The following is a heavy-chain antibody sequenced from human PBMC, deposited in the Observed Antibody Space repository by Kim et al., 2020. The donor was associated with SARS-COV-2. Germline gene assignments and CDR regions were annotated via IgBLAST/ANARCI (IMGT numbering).Heavy chain of an antibody. D-gene: IGHD6-13*01. CDR1: GFTFSSYA. CDR3: ARGAHSSSLNYYYYGMDV. J-gene: IGHJ6*02. CDR2: ISYDGSNK. V-gene: IGHV3-30-3*01. Sequence: GGSLRLSCAASGFTFSSYAMHWVRQAPGKGLEWVAVISYDGSNKYYADSVKGRFTISRDNSKNTLYLQMNSLRAEDTAVYYCARGAHSSSLNYYYYGMDVWGQGTTVTVSS.